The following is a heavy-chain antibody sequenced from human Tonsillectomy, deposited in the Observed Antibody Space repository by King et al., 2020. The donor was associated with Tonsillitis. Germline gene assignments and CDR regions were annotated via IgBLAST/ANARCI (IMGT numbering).Heavy chain of an antibody. CDR2: MMGSGGST. D-gene: IGHD1-26*01. Sequence: VQLVESGGGLVQPGGSLRLSCAASGFTFSSYAMSWVRQAPGKGLEWVSAMMGSGGSTYYADSVKGRFTSARDNSKNTLYLQMNSLRAEDTAVYYCAKDRDSGSYFDYWGQGTLVTVSS. J-gene: IGHJ4*02. CDR3: AKDRDSGSYFDY. V-gene: IGHV3-23*04. CDR1: GFTFSSYA.